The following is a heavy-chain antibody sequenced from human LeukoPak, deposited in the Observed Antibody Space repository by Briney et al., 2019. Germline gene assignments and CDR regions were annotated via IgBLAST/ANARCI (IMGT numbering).Heavy chain of an antibody. J-gene: IGHJ4*02. V-gene: IGHV3-48*04. CDR1: GFTFSSYS. CDR3: ARDGLFVGSGSYYAY. Sequence: HSGGSLRLSCAASGFTFSSYSMNWVRQAPGKGLEWVSYITSSSYTIYYADSVKGRFTISRDNAKNSLYLQMNSLRAEDTAVYYCARDGLFVGSGSYYAYWGQGTLVTVSS. CDR2: ITSSSYTI. D-gene: IGHD1-26*01.